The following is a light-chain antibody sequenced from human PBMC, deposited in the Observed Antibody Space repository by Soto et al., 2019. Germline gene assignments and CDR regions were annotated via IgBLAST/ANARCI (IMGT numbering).Light chain of an antibody. CDR1: SSDIGVYDY. Sequence: QSVLTQPPSASGSPGQSVTISCTGTSSDIGVYDYVSWYQRHPGKAPKLVIYDVPKRPSGVPDRFSGSKSGNTASLTVSGLQAEDEADYFCGSYAGTKNFVVFGGGTKLTVL. V-gene: IGLV2-8*01. CDR3: GSYAGTKNFVV. J-gene: IGLJ2*01. CDR2: DVP.